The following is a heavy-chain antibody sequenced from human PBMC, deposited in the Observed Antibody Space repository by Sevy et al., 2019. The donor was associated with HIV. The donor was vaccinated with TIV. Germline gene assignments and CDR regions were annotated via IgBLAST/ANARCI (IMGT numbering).Heavy chain of an antibody. Sequence: SETLSLTCTVSGASISSSGYYWGWIRQPPGKGLEWIASINYSGIRFYNPSLKSRITISADTSKNLFSLDLNSVTAADTAIYYCAGPILTYNNGWSYYDYWGQGTVVTVSS. V-gene: IGHV4-39*01. CDR1: GASISSSGYY. CDR3: AGPILTYNNGWSYYDY. D-gene: IGHD6-19*01. CDR2: INYSGIR. J-gene: IGHJ4*02.